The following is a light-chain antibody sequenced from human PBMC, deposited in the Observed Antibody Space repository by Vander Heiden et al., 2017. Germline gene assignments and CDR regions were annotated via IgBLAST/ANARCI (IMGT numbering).Light chain of an antibody. CDR3: QQTYYFPRT. V-gene: IGKV1-39*01. CDR2: SAA. Sequence: DIQLTQSPSSLSASVGDRVTLTCRASQSISSYLNWYQQKPGKAPKLLIYSAASLQSGVPSRFSGRGSETDFTLTIGSLQPEDFATYYCQQTYYFPRTFGQGTKVDIK. CDR1: QSISSY. J-gene: IGKJ1*01.